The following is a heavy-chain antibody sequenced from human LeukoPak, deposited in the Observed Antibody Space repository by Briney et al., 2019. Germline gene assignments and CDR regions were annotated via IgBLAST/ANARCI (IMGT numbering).Heavy chain of an antibody. D-gene: IGHD2-21*01. CDR2: IYHSGTT. CDR3: AKFHNWFDS. J-gene: IGHJ5*01. V-gene: IGHV4-59*08. CDR1: RDSLTDYY. Sequence: SEALSLTCTVSRDSLTDYYWSWIRQPPGKELEWTGFIYHSGTTSYNPSLNSRVTISIDTSTNQLALKLSAVTSADTAVYYCAKFHNWFDSWGQGTLVAVSS.